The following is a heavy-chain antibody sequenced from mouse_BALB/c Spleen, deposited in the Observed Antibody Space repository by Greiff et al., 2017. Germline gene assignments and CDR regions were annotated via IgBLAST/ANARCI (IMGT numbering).Heavy chain of an antibody. V-gene: IGHV5-15*02. D-gene: IGHD2-14*01. CDR3: ARDQGYRYPWFAY. CDR2: ISNLAYSI. Sequence: EVKLMESGGGLVQPGGSRKLSCAASGFTFSDYGMAWVRQAPGKGPEWVAFISNLAYSIYYADTVTGRFTISRENAKNTLYLEMSSLRSEDTAMYYCARDQGYRYPWFAYWGQGTLVTVSA. J-gene: IGHJ3*01. CDR1: GFTFSDYG.